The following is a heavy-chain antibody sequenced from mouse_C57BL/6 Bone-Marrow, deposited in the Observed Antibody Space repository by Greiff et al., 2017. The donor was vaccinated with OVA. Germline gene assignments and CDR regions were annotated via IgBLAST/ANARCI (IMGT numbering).Heavy chain of an antibody. CDR3: ARWTAQATWAY. J-gene: IGHJ3*01. D-gene: IGHD3-2*02. V-gene: IGHV1-4*01. CDR2: IDPSSGYT. CDR1: GYTFTSYT. Sequence: VKLMESGAELARPGASVKMSCKASGYTFTSYTMHWVKQRPGQGLEWIGYIDPSSGYTKYNQKFKDKATLTADKSSSTAYMQLSSLTSEDSAVYYCARWTAQATWAYWGQGTLVTVSA.